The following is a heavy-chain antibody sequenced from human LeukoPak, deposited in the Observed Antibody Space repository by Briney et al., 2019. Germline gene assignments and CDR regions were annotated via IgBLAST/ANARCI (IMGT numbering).Heavy chain of an antibody. CDR3: ARVEQQLVRYWFDP. D-gene: IGHD6-13*01. J-gene: IGHJ5*02. Sequence: ASVKVSCKASGYTFTGYYMHWVRQTPGQGLEWMGWINPNSGGTNYAQKFRGWVTMTRDTSISTAYMELSRLRSDDTAVYYCARVEQQLVRYWFDPWGQGTLVTVSS. CDR2: INPNSGGT. CDR1: GYTFTGYY. V-gene: IGHV1-2*04.